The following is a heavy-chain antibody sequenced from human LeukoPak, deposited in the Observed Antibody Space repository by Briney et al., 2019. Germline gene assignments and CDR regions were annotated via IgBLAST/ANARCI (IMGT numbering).Heavy chain of an antibody. Sequence: SETLSLICTVSGGSISSHYWSWIRQPPGKGLEWIGYIYYSGSTNYNPSLKSRVTISVDTSKNQFSLKLSSVTAADTAVYYCARDTSGYFDLWGRGTLVTVSS. D-gene: IGHD2/OR15-2a*01. CDR2: IYYSGST. CDR1: GGSISSHY. V-gene: IGHV4-59*11. CDR3: ARDTSGYFDL. J-gene: IGHJ2*01.